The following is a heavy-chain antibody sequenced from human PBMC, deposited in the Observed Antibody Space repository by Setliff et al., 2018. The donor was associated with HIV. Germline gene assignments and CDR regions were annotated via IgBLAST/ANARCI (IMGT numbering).Heavy chain of an antibody. Sequence: SETLSLTCTVYGGPFSDYYWSWIRQPPGKGLEWIGEINHSGSTNYNPSLKSRVTMSVDTSKNQFSLALTSATAADTAVYYCAREPAAIQGAYYYYYLDVWGKGTTVTVSS. V-gene: IGHV4-34*01. CDR3: AREPAAIQGAYYYYYLDV. D-gene: IGHD2-2*02. CDR2: INHSGST. CDR1: GGPFSDYY. J-gene: IGHJ6*03.